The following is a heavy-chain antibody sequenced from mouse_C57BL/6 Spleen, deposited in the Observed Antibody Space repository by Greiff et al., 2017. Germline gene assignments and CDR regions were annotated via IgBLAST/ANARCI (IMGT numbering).Heavy chain of an antibody. V-gene: IGHV5-4*01. CDR1: GFTFSSYA. Sequence: EVKLVESGGGLVKPGGSLKLSCAASGFTFSSYAMSWVRQTPEKRLEWVATISDGGSYTYYPDNVKGRFTISRDNAKNNLYLQMSHLKSEDTAMYYCAREALLRPFDYWGQGTTLTVSS. D-gene: IGHD1-1*01. J-gene: IGHJ2*01. CDR2: ISDGGSYT. CDR3: AREALLRPFDY.